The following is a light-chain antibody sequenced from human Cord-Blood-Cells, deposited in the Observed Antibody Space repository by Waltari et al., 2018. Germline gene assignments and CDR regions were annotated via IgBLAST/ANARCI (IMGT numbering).Light chain of an antibody. Sequence: EIVLTQSPAPLSLSPGERATLSFRASQLVSTDLACYQQKPGQATRLLIYDASNRATGFPARFSGSGSVTDFTLTISSLEPEDFAVYYCQQRSNWPPITFGQGTRLEIK. CDR2: DAS. CDR1: QLVSTD. V-gene: IGKV3-11*01. CDR3: QQRSNWPPIT. J-gene: IGKJ5*01.